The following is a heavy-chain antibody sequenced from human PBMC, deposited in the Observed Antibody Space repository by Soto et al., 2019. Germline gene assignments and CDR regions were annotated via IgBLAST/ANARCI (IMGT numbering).Heavy chain of an antibody. Sequence: PGESLKISCAASGFTFSSYWIHWVRQAPGKGLVWVSRINSDGSSTTYADSVKGRFTISRDNAKNTLHLQMNSLRAEDTAVYYCVRVYYNQGSVHRLFDYWGQGSLVIVSS. CDR3: VRVYYNQGSVHRLFDY. D-gene: IGHD3-10*01. J-gene: IGHJ4*02. CDR1: GFTFSSYW. CDR2: INSDGSST. V-gene: IGHV3-74*01.